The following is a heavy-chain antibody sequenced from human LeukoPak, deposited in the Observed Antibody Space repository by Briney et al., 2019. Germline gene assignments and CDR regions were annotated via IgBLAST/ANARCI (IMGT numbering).Heavy chain of an antibody. CDR2: ISYDGSNR. J-gene: IGHJ4*02. Sequence: GGSLRLSCAASGFTFSSYAMHWVRQAPGKGLEWVAVISYDGSNRYYADSVKGRFTISRDNSKNTLYLQMNSLRAEDTAVYYCARVGRYGDYVVGYFDYWGQGTLVTVSS. V-gene: IGHV3-30*04. D-gene: IGHD4-17*01. CDR1: GFTFSSYA. CDR3: ARVGRYGDYVVGYFDY.